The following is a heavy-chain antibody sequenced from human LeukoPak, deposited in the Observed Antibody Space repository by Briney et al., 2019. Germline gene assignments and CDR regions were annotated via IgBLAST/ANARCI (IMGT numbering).Heavy chain of an antibody. CDR2: INPNSGGK. D-gene: IGHD3-22*01. CDR1: GYTFTGYY. CDR3: ARVSRGYYDSSAYSS. V-gene: IGHV1-2*02. J-gene: IGHJ5*02. Sequence: ASVKVSCKASGYTFTGYYMHWVRQAPGQGLEWMGWINPNSGGKNYAQKFQGRVTMTRDTSISTAYMELSRLRSDDTGVYYCARVSRGYYDSSAYSSWGQGTLVTVSS.